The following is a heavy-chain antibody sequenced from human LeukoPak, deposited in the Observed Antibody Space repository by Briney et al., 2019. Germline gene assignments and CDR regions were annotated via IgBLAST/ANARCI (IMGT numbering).Heavy chain of an antibody. CDR1: GYTFTSYG. V-gene: IGHV1-18*01. D-gene: IGHD3-16*02. Sequence: ASVKVSCKASGYTFTSYGISWVRQAPGQGLEWMGWISAYNGNTNYAQKLQGRVTMTTDTSTSTAYMELRSLRSDDTAVYYCAREDYDYVWGSYRYRHFDYWGQGTLVTVSS. J-gene: IGHJ4*02. CDR2: ISAYNGNT. CDR3: AREDYDYVWGSYRYRHFDY.